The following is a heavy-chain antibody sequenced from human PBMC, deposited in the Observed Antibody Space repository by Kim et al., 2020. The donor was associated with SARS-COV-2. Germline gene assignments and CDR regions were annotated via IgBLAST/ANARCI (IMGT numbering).Heavy chain of an antibody. CDR3: AKVRGTTIFGVVIINYFDY. D-gene: IGHD3-3*01. J-gene: IGHJ4*02. V-gene: IGHV4-31*03. CDR2: IYYSGSP. CDR1: GGSISRGGYY. Sequence: SETLSLTCTVSGGSISRGGYYWSWIRQHPGKGLEWIGYIYYSGSPYYNPSLKSRITISVDTSKNQFSLKLTSVTAADTAVYYCAKVRGTTIFGVVIINYFDYWGQGRLGTVSS.